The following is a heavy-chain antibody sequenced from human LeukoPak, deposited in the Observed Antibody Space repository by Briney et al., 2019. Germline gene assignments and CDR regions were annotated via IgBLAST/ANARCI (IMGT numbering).Heavy chain of an antibody. Sequence: GGSLRLSCAASGFTFSSYWMSWVRQAPGKGLEWAANIKEDGTNKYYVGSVRGRFAISRDNAKNSLYLQMNSLRADDTAMYYCAREARGTRAAFDIWGQGTMVTVFS. CDR2: IKEDGTNK. V-gene: IGHV3-7*01. CDR3: AREARGTRAAFDI. D-gene: IGHD2-8*01. J-gene: IGHJ3*02. CDR1: GFTFSSYW.